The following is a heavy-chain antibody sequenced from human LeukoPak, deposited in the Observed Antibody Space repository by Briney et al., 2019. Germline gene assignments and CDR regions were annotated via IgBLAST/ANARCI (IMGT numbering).Heavy chain of an antibody. CDR1: GGSISSYY. V-gene: IGHV4-59*05. Sequence: PSETLSLTCTVSGGSISSYYWSWIRQPPGKGLEWIGSIYYSGSTYYNPSLKSRVTISVDTSKNQFSLKLSSVTAADTAVYYCARQGYRDAFDIWGQGTMVTVSS. J-gene: IGHJ3*02. CDR3: ARQGYRDAFDI. CDR2: IYYSGST. D-gene: IGHD6-13*01.